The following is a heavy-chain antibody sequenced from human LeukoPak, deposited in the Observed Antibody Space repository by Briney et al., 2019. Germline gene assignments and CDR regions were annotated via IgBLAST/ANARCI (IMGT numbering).Heavy chain of an antibody. J-gene: IGHJ4*02. CDR1: GGSISSGDYY. D-gene: IGHD6-13*01. CDR2: IYYSGST. CDR3: ARSLIAAAVYYFDY. Sequence: SQTLSLTCTVSGGSISSGDYYWSWIRQPPGKGLEWIGYIYYSGSTYYNPSLKSRVTISVDTSKNQFSLKLSSATAADTAVYYCARSLIAAAVYYFDYWGQGTLVTVSS. V-gene: IGHV4-30-4*01.